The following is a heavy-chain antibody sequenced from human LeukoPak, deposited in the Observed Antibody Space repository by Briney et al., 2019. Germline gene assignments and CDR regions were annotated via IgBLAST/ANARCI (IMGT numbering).Heavy chain of an antibody. D-gene: IGHD1/OR15-1a*01. CDR1: GGSISSGDYY. V-gene: IGHV4-30-4*08. J-gene: IGHJ3*02. Sequence: SSETLSLTCTVSGGSISSGDYYWSWIRQPPGKGLEWIGYIYYSGSTYYNPSLKSRVTISVDTSKNQFSLKLSSVIAADTAVYNCASEGTGTDAFDIWGQGTMVTVSS. CDR2: IYYSGST. CDR3: ASEGTGTDAFDI.